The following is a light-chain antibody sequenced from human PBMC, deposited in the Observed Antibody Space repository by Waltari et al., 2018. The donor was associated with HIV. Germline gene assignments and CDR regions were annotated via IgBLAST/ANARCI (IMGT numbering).Light chain of an antibody. CDR2: WAS. CDR3: QQYYSNPPT. J-gene: IGKJ1*01. V-gene: IGKV4-1*01. CDR1: QTIFYSSKNKNY. Sequence: DIVMTQYPDSLALSLGAGGTINCKSSQTIFYSSKNKNYLAWYQQRPGQTPKLLIYWASTRDSGVPDRFSGSGSGTDFTLTISNLQSEDVAIYFCQQYYSNPPTFGQGTKVEVK.